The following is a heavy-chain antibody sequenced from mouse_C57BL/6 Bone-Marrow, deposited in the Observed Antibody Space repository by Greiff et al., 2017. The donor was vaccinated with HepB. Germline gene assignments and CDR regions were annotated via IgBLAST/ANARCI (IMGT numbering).Heavy chain of an antibody. CDR1: GFTFSSYA. D-gene: IGHD1-1*01. J-gene: IGHJ4*01. V-gene: IGHV5-4*01. CDR2: ISDGGSYT. CDR3: ARDNTTVVAPYYAMDY. Sequence: EVKLVESGGGLVKSGGSLKLSCAASGFTFSSYAMSWVRQTPEKRLEWVATISDGGSYTYYPDNVKGRFTISRDNAKNNLYLQMSHLKSEDTAMYYCARDNTTVVAPYYAMDYCGQGTSVTVSS.